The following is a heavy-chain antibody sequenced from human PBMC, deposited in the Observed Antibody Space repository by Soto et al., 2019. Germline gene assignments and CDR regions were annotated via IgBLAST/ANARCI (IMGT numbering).Heavy chain of an antibody. CDR3: SRETSGVTFDY. CDR2: IWYDGRQK. Sequence: GGSLRLSCVASGFSFSNYVMHWVRQAPGKGLEWVANIWYDGRQKWYAESVKGRFTVSRDNSKNTVYLQMSALRFDDTAVYFCSRETSGVTFDYWGQGALVTGLL. D-gene: IGHD2-15*01. J-gene: IGHJ4*02. CDR1: GFSFSNYV. V-gene: IGHV3-33*01.